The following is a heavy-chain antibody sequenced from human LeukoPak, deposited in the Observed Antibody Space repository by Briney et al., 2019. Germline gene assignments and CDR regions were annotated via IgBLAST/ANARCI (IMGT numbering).Heavy chain of an antibody. D-gene: IGHD2-15*01. CDR1: GYTFTSYA. CDR3: ARRYCSGGSCYGDLDY. Sequence: ASVKVSCKASGYTFTSYAMNWVRQAPGQGLEWMGWINTNTGNPTYAQGFTGRFVFSLDTSVSTAYLQISSLKAEATAVYYCARRYCSGGSCYGDLDYWGQGTLVTVSS. J-gene: IGHJ4*02. CDR2: INTNTGNP. V-gene: IGHV7-4-1*02.